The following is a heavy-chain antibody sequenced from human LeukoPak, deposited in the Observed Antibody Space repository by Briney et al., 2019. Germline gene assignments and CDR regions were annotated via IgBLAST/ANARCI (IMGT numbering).Heavy chain of an antibody. CDR1: GFTVSNNG. J-gene: IGHJ4*02. CDR2: ISGVGNT. D-gene: IGHD3-22*01. Sequence: PGGSLRLSCVASGFTVSNNGLSWFRQAPGKRLEWVSDISGVGNTYYAESVKGRFTISRDNSKNTLYLQMNSLRAEDTAVYYCARDGDSSGYFTELDYWGQGTLVTVSS. V-gene: IGHV3-23*01. CDR3: ARDGDSSGYFTELDY.